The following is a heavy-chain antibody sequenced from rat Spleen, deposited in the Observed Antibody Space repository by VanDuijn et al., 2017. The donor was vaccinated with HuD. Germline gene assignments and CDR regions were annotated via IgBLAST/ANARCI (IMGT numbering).Heavy chain of an antibody. D-gene: IGHD4-3*01. Sequence: EVQLVESGGVLVQPGRSMKLSCAASGFTFSDYYMAWVRQAPTKGLEWVATISYDGSSTYYRDSVKGRFTISRDNAKSTLYLQMDSLRSEDTATYYCARQDNSGYGVMDAWGQGASVTVSS. J-gene: IGHJ4*01. CDR2: ISYDGSST. V-gene: IGHV5-7*01. CDR3: ARQDNSGYGVMDA. CDR1: GFTFSDYY.